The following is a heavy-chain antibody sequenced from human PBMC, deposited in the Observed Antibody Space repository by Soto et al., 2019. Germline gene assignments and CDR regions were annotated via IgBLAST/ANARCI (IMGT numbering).Heavy chain of an antibody. CDR3: TKDTGYLSMDA. Sequence: SGGSLRLSCAASGFTFNTNAMSWVRQAPGKGLEWVSSISGTGSRTYYADSVKGRFTIARDNPKNTVSLQMNNLRAEDTGLYYCTKDTGYLSMDAWGQGTTVTVSS. J-gene: IGHJ6*02. CDR1: GFTFNTNA. D-gene: IGHD6-25*01. CDR2: ISGTGSRT. V-gene: IGHV3-23*01.